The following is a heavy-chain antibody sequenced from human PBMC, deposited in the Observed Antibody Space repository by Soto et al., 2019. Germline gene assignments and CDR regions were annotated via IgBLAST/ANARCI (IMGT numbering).Heavy chain of an antibody. Sequence: GGSLRLSCAASGFTFSSYWMHWVRQAPGKGLVWVSRINSDGSSTSYADSVKGRFTISRDNAKNTLYLQMNSLRAEDTAVYYCAREDIVVVPADESRSYYYYYMDVWGKGTTVTVSS. D-gene: IGHD2-2*01. CDR2: INSDGSST. CDR3: AREDIVVVPADESRSYYYYYMDV. J-gene: IGHJ6*03. CDR1: GFTFSSYW. V-gene: IGHV3-74*01.